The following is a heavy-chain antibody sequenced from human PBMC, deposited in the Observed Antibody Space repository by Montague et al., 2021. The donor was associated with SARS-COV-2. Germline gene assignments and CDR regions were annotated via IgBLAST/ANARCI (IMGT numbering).Heavy chain of an antibody. J-gene: IGHJ4*02. D-gene: IGHD2-15*01. CDR3: ARAERGSCGDGNCYQYFFNY. Sequence: CAISGDSVSTNSGTWNWVRLSPSRGLEWLGRTYYRSEWYSGYSVSVKSRISINPDTSKNQFSLQLNSVTPEDTAVYHCARAERGSCGDGNCYQYFFNYWGQGTLVTVSS. CDR2: TYYRSEWYS. V-gene: IGHV6-1*01. CDR1: GDSVSTNSGT.